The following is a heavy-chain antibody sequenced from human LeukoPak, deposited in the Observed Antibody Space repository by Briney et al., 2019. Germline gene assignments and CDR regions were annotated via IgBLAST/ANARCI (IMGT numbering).Heavy chain of an antibody. CDR2: IYTSGST. D-gene: IGHD3-22*01. CDR1: GGSISSYY. CDR3: ARVHDSSGYYHYFDY. J-gene: IGHJ4*02. V-gene: IGHV4-4*07. Sequence: NPSETLSLTCTVSGGSISSYYWSWIRQPAGKGLEWIGRIYTSGSTNYNPSLKSRVTISVDTSKNQFSLKLSSVTAADTAVYYCARVHDSSGYYHYFDYWGQGTLVTVSS.